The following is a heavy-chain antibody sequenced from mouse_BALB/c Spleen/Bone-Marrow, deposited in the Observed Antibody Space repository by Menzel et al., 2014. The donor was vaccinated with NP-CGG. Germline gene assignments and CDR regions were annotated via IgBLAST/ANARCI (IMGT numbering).Heavy chain of an antibody. D-gene: IGHD2-1*01. CDR2: ISNGGGST. CDR3: ARHLYGNYGAMDY. V-gene: IGHV5-12*02. J-gene: IGHJ4*01. Sequence: LVESGGGLVQPGGSLKLSCATSGFTFSDYYMYWVRQTPEKRLEWVAYISNGGGSTYYPDTVKGRFTISRDNAKNTLYLQMSRLKSEDTAMYYCARHLYGNYGAMDYWGQGTSVTVSS. CDR1: GFTFSDYY.